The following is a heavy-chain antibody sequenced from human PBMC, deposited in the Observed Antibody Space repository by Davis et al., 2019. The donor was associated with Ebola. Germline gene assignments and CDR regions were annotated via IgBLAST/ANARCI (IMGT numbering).Heavy chain of an antibody. Sequence: PGGSLRLSCAAPGFNFKDYVMSWVRQAPGKGLEWVSGIRAGGGTTYYADSVKGRFTISRDNSKNTLYLQVNSLRVEDTAVYYCATRGYSSGWSDYWGQGTLVIVSS. J-gene: IGHJ4*02. V-gene: IGHV3-23*01. CDR1: GFNFKDYV. CDR3: ATRGYSSGWSDY. D-gene: IGHD6-19*01. CDR2: IRAGGGTT.